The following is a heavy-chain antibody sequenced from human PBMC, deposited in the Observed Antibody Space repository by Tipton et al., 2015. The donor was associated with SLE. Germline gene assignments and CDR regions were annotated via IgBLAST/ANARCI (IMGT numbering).Heavy chain of an antibody. CDR3: ARGKAGDSYYYYYMDV. J-gene: IGHJ6*03. Sequence: GLVKPSETLSLTCTVSGGSISSYYWSWIRQPPGKGLEWIGYIYYSGSTNYNPSLKSRVTISVDTSKNQFSLKLSSVTAADTAVYYCARGKAGDSYYYYYMDVWGKGTTVTVSS. CDR1: GGSISSYY. CDR2: IYYSGST. V-gene: IGHV4-59*01. D-gene: IGHD7-27*01.